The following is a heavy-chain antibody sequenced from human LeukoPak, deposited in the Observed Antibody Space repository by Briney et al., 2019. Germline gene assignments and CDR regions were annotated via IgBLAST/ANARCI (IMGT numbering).Heavy chain of an antibody. CDR3: AKDLNGGIVVVVAAGFDY. Sequence: PGGSLRLSCAASGFTFSSYAMSWVRQAPGKGLEWVSAISGGGGSTYYADSVKGRFTISRDNSKNTLYLQMNSLRAEDTAVYYCAKDLNGGIVVVVAAGFDYWGQGTLVTVSS. J-gene: IGHJ4*02. CDR2: ISGGGGST. CDR1: GFTFSSYA. D-gene: IGHD2-15*01. V-gene: IGHV3-23*01.